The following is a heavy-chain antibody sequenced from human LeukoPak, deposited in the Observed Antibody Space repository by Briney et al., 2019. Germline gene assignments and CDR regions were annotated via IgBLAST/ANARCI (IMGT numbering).Heavy chain of an antibody. CDR3: AKEIVLVNNFDY. J-gene: IGHJ4*02. CDR2: ISGSGGST. V-gene: IGHV3-23*01. D-gene: IGHD3-22*01. CDR1: GFTFSSYA. Sequence: GGSLRLSCAASGFTFSSYAMSWVRQAPGKGLEWVSAISGSGGSTYYADSVKGRFTISRDNSKHTLYLQMNSLGAEDTVVYYWAKEIVLVNNFDYWGQGTLVTVSS.